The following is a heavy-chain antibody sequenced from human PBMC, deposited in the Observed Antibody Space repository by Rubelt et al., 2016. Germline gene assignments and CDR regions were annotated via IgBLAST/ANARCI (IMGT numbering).Heavy chain of an antibody. Sequence: QVQLVESGGGVVQPGRSLRLSCAASGFTFTSYAMHWVRQAPGKGLEWVAVIWNDGSSQYYAASVKGRFIISRDNSKNTLYWQMNSLRAEETAVYYCAKGNLQLWSHTDYWGQGTLVTVSS. D-gene: IGHD5-18*01. CDR3: AKGNLQLWSHTDY. CDR1: GFTFTSYA. V-gene: IGHV3-30-3*01. J-gene: IGHJ4*02. CDR2: IWNDGSSQ.